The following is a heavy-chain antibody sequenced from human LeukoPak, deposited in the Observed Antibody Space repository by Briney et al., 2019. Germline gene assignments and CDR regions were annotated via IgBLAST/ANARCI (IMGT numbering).Heavy chain of an antibody. V-gene: IGHV1-8*01. CDR2: MNPNSGNT. CDR1: GYTFTSYD. Sequence: ASVKVSCKASGYTFTSYDINWVRQAPGQGLEWMGWMNPNSGNTGYAQKFQGRVTMTRNTSISTAYMELSSLRSEDTAVYYCARLRRAVAGTYYYYYMDVWGKGTTVTVSS. D-gene: IGHD6-19*01. J-gene: IGHJ6*03. CDR3: ARLRRAVAGTYYYYYMDV.